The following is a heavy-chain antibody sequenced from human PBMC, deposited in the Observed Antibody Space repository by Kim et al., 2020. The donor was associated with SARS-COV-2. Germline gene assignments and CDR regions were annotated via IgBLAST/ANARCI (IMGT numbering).Heavy chain of an antibody. V-gene: IGHV3-33*01. D-gene: IGHD5-12*01. J-gene: IGHJ4*02. CDR2: IWNDGSNK. Sequence: GGSLRLSCAASGFTFSSYGMHWVRQAPGKGLEWVAVIWNDGSNKYYADSVKGRFTISRDNSKNTLYLQMNSLRAEDTAVYYCARDPGTYIVATGFDYWGQGTLVTVSS. CDR1: GFTFSSYG. CDR3: ARDPGTYIVATGFDY.